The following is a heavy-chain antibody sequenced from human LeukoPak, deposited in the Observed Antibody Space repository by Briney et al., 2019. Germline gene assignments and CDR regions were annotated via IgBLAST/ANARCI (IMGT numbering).Heavy chain of an antibody. Sequence: GGSLTLSCAASGFTFSSYWMSWVRQAPGKGLEWVANIKQDGSEKYYVDSVMGRFTISRDNANNSLFLQMNSLRTEDSAVYYCASYGSRSHDYWGQGTLVTVSS. CDR3: ASYGSRSHDY. CDR2: IKQDGSEK. D-gene: IGHD3-10*01. V-gene: IGHV3-7*05. J-gene: IGHJ4*02. CDR1: GFTFSSYW.